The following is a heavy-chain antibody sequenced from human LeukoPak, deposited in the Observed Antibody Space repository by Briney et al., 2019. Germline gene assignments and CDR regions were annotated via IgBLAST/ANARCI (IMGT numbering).Heavy chain of an antibody. CDR1: GGSISRYY. V-gene: IGHV4-4*07. CDR2: IHSSGST. CDR3: ARANSYDGSGHYYEFAY. D-gene: IGHD3-22*01. Sequence: SETLSPTCTVSGGSISRYYWSWIRQPAGKGLEWIGRIHSSGSTNYNPSLKSRVTMSVDTSKNHFSLKLSSVTAADTAVYYCARANSYDGSGHYYEFAYWGQGTLVTVSS. J-gene: IGHJ4*02.